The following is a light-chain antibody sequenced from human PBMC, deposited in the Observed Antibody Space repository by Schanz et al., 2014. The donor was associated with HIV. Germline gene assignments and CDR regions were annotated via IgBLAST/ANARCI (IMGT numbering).Light chain of an antibody. Sequence: DIQMTQSPSSLSASVGDRVTITCQASQDISNYLNWYQQKPGKAPKLLIYDASNLETGVPSRFSGGGSGTDFTFTISSLQPEDFATYYCQQSYSNPYTFGQGTKLEIK. V-gene: IGKV1-33*01. CDR1: QDISNY. CDR3: QQSYSNPYT. J-gene: IGKJ2*01. CDR2: DAS.